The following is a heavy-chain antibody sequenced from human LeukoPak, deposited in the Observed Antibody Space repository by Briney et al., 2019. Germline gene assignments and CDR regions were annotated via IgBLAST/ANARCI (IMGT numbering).Heavy chain of an antibody. D-gene: IGHD4-23*01. Sequence: SETLSLTCTVSGGSISSGGYYCSWIRQHPGKGLELIGYIYYSGSTYYNPSVKSRVTISVDTSKNQFSLKLSSVTAADHAVYYCARDRYTVVSWYFDLWGRGTLVTVSS. CDR2: IYYSGST. V-gene: IGHV4-31*03. CDR1: GGSISSGGYY. CDR3: ARDRYTVVSWYFDL. J-gene: IGHJ2*01.